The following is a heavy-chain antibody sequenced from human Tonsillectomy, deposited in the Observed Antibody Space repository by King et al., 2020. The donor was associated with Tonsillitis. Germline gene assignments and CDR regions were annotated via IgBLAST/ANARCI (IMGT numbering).Heavy chain of an antibody. V-gene: IGHV3-23*01. CDR2: ISGRGGIT. CDR1: RFTFSSYA. J-gene: IGHJ4*02. CDR3: AKEPYGRSGYRFDY. Sequence: VQLLESGGGLVQPGGSLRLSCAASRFTFSSYAMTWVRQAPGKGLEWVSAISGRGGITYYADSVKGRFTISKDNSANTLYLQMNRLRAEDTAVYYCAKEPYGRSGYRFDYWGQGTLVTVSS. D-gene: IGHD3-22*01.